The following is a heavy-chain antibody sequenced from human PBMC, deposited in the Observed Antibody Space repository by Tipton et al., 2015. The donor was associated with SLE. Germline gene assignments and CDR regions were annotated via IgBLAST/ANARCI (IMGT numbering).Heavy chain of an antibody. J-gene: IGHJ4*02. CDR3: AKDCGVERFYDY. CDR2: ISGSGGST. Sequence: SLRLSCAASGFTFSSYAMSWVRQAPGKGLEWVSAISGSGGSTYYADSVKGRFTISRDNSKNTLYLQMNSLRAEDTAVYYCAKDCGVERFYDYWGQGTLVTVSS. V-gene: IGHV3-23*01. D-gene: IGHD3-3*01. CDR1: GFTFSSYA.